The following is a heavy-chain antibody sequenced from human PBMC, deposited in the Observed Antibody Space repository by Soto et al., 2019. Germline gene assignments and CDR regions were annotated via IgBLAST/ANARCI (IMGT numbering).Heavy chain of an antibody. D-gene: IGHD2-2*01. CDR2: ISYDGSNK. CDR1: GFTFSSYA. V-gene: IGHV3-30-3*01. J-gene: IGHJ6*02. CDR3: ARDRVHCSSTRCYPGRYGMDV. Sequence: GGSLRLSCAASGFTFSSYAMHWVRQAPGKGLEWVAVISYDGSNKYYADSVKGRFTISRDNSKNTLYLQMNSLRAKDTAVYYCARDRVHCSSTRCYPGRYGMDVWGQGTKVTVYS.